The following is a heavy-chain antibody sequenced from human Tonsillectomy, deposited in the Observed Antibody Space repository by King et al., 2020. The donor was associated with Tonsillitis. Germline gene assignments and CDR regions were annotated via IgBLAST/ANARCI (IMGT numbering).Heavy chain of an antibody. CDR3: ARDEGYSCSWYLYYFDY. CDR1: GYTFTGYY. J-gene: IGHJ4*02. V-gene: IGHV1-2*02. D-gene: IGHD6-13*01. CDR2: INPNSGGT. Sequence: QLVQSGAEVKKPGASVKVSCKASGYTFTGYYMHWVRQAPGQGLEWMGWINPNSGGTNYAQKFQGRVTMTRDTYISTAYMELSRLRSDDTAVYYCARDEGYSCSWYLYYFDYWGQGTLVTVSS.